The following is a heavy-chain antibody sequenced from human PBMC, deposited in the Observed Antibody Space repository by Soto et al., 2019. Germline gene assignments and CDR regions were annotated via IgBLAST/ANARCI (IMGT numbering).Heavy chain of an antibody. J-gene: IGHJ3*02. D-gene: IGHD6-13*01. CDR1: GYTLTELS. Sequence: GASVKVSCKVSGYTLTELSMHWVRQAPGQGLEWMGVINPTTTTTTDAQKFQGRVTMTRDTSTSTVFLELSSLRSGDTAVYYCARDLYSTSWYVRAFDMWGQGTMGTVSS. CDR3: ARDLYSTSWYVRAFDM. CDR2: INPTTTTT. V-gene: IGHV1-46*03.